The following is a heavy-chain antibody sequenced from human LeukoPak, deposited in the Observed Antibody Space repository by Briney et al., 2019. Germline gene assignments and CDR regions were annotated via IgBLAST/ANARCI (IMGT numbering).Heavy chain of an antibody. CDR1: GGSVSSGGYY. CDR2: IYYSGST. CDR3: ATTAYYFYVDV. Sequence: SETLSLTCTVSGGSVSSGGYYWSWIRQHPGKGLEWIGYIYYSGSTYYNPSLKSRLTISLDTSTNQFSLKLGSVTAEDTAVYYCATTAYYFYVDVWGKGTTITVSS. V-gene: IGHV4-31*03. J-gene: IGHJ6*03. D-gene: IGHD1-26*01.